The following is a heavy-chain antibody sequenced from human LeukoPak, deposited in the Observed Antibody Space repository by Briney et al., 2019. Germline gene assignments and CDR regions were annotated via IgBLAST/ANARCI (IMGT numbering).Heavy chain of an antibody. CDR2: FNRDGSNI. D-gene: IGHD2-21*01. CDR3: ARGRLIRLESFFDL. CDR1: ELTFSDYD. V-gene: IGHV3-48*03. J-gene: IGHJ4*02. Sequence: GGSLRLSCAAYELTFSDYDMHWVRQAPGKGLEWIAYFNRDGSNIYYADSERGHLTISSNNATNSVVLQRHGRRAEDTAVYYCARGRLIRLESFFDLWGQGTLVTVSS.